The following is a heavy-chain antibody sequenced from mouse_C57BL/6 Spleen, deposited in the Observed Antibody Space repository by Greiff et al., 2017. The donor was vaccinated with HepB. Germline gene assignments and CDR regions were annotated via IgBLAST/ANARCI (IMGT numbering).Heavy chain of an antibody. V-gene: IGHV1-26*01. CDR2: INPNNGGT. Sequence: EVQLQQSGPELVKPGASVKISCKASGYTFTDYYMNWVKQSHGKSLEWIGDINPNNGGTSYNQKFKGKATLTVDKSSGTAYMELRSLTSEDSAVYYCARGFYERYFDVWGTGTTVTVSS. CDR3: ARGFYERYFDV. J-gene: IGHJ1*03. CDR1: GYTFTDYY. D-gene: IGHD2-12*01.